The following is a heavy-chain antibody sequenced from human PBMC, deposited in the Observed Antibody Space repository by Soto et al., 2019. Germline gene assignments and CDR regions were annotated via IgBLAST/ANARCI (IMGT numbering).Heavy chain of an antibody. CDR1: GFTFSSYS. V-gene: IGHV3-21*01. CDR2: ISSSSSYI. CDR3: ASPLFRSVRGSSSYYYCMDV. J-gene: IGHJ6*02. Sequence: EVQLVESGGGLVKPGGSLRLSCAASGFTFSSYSMNWVRQAPGKGLEGVSSISSSSSYIYYADSVKGRFTISRDNAKNSLHLQMNCLRAEDTAVYYCASPLFRSVRGSSSYYYCMDVWGQGTTVTVSS. D-gene: IGHD2-15*01.